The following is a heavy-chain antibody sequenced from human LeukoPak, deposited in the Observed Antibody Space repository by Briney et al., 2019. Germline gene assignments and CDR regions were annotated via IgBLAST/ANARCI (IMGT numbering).Heavy chain of an antibody. V-gene: IGHV3-30*03. D-gene: IGHD6-13*01. J-gene: IGHJ6*04. CDR2: ISYDGSSK. CDR1: GFTFSSYG. CDR3: AGAAAGSYGMDV. Sequence: GGSLRLSCAASGFTFSSYGMHWVRQAPGKGLEWVAVISYDGSSKYYADSVKGRFTISRDNSKNTLYLQMNSLRAEDTAVYYCAGAAAGSYGMDVWGKGTTVTASS.